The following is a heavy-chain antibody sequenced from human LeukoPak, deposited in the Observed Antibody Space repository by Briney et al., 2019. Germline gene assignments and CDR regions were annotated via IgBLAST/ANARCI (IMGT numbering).Heavy chain of an antibody. D-gene: IGHD3-3*01. CDR3: ARGRSFGVVIVGAFDI. CDR1: GYTFTSYA. J-gene: IGHJ3*02. CDR2: ISAYNGNT. V-gene: IGHV1-18*01. Sequence: ASVKVSCKASGYTFTSYAMNWVRQAPGQGLEWMGWISAYNGNTNYAQKLQGRVTMTTDTSTSTAYMELRSLRSDDTAVYYCARGRSFGVVIVGAFDIWGQGTMVTVSS.